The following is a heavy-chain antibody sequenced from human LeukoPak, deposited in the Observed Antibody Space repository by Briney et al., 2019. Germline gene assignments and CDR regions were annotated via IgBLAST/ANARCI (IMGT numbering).Heavy chain of an antibody. CDR3: ARDFGRYSPSDY. J-gene: IGHJ4*02. CDR2: IYSGGST. Sequence: GGSLRLSCAASGFTVSSNYMSWVRQAPGKGLEWVSVIYSGGSTYYADSVKGRFTISRDNSKNTLYLQMNSLRAEDTAVYYCARDFGRYSPSDYWGQGTLVTVSS. CDR1: GFTVSSNY. V-gene: IGHV3-53*01. D-gene: IGHD2-21*01.